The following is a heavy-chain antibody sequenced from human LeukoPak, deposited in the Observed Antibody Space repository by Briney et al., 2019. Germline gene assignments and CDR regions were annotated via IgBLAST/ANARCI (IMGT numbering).Heavy chain of an antibody. V-gene: IGHV3-30-3*01. CDR1: GFTFSSFV. Sequence: GRSLRLSCAASGFTFSSFVMHWVRQAPGKGLEWVAVISSDENNEYYADSVKGRFTISRDNSKNTLYLQMNSLRAEDTAVYYCARRYCSGGSCYSFRGDWFDPWGQGTLVTVSS. CDR2: ISSDENNE. J-gene: IGHJ5*02. CDR3: ARRYCSGGSCYSFRGDWFDP. D-gene: IGHD2-15*01.